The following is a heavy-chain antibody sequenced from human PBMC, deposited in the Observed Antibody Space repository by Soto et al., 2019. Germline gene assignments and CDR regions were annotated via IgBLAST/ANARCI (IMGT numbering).Heavy chain of an antibody. Sequence: EVQLVESGGGLVPPRGSLRLSCAASGFTFNTYGMRWVRQVTGKGLEWVSLIGSAGDTYYSDSVKGRFAISRENAKNSLYLQMNSLRAGDTAVYYCAREGRGFAGGLDVWGQGTTVIVSS. CDR3: AREGRGFAGGLDV. CDR1: GFTFNTYG. V-gene: IGHV3-13*01. CDR2: IGSAGDT. J-gene: IGHJ6*02. D-gene: IGHD3-10*01.